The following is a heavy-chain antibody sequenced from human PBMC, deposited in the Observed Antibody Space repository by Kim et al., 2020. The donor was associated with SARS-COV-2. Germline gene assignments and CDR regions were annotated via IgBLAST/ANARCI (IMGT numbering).Heavy chain of an antibody. D-gene: IGHD3-10*01. CDR3: ASDFSGSEICPKRGEY. CDR1: GFTFSDYS. V-gene: IGHV3-48*02. J-gene: IGHJ4*02. Sequence: GGSLRLSCAASGFTFSDYSMNWVRQVPGKGLECLSYISSSGTTIYYADSVKGRFTISRDNAKRSLYLQMNSMRDEDTAVYYCASDFSGSEICPKRGEYRGQGTPVTVSS. CDR2: ISSSGTTI.